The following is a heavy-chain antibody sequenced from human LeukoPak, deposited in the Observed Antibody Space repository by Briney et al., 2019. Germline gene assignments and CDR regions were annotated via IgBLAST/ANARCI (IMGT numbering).Heavy chain of an antibody. CDR1: GYSISTGYY. CDR3: ARAVGLRANYDILTGYYHPYYYYYMDV. V-gene: IGHV4-38-2*02. D-gene: IGHD3-9*01. Sequence: SETLSLTCTVSGYSISTGYYWDWIRQPPGKGLEWIGTFYHGGSTYYNPSLKSRVTISVDTSKNQFSLNLTSVTAADTAVYYCARAVGLRANYDILTGYYHPYYYYYMDVWGKGTTATISS. CDR2: FYHGGST. J-gene: IGHJ6*03.